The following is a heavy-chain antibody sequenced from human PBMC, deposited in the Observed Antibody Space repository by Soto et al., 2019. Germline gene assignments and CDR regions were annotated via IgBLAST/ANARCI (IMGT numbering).Heavy chain of an antibody. Sequence: QVQLQESGPGLVKPSQTLSLTCTVSGGSISSGDYYWSWIRQPPGKGLEWIGYIHYSGNSYSNPSLKXXIXMXXDTSKNQFSLKLSSVTATDTAVYYCVRDSRGLLDYWGQGTLVTVSS. CDR1: GGSISSGDYY. J-gene: IGHJ4*02. D-gene: IGHD2-15*01. CDR2: IHYSGNS. CDR3: VRDSRGLLDY. V-gene: IGHV4-30-4*01.